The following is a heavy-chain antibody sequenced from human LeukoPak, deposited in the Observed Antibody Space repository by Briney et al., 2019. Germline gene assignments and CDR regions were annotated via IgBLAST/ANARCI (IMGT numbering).Heavy chain of an antibody. V-gene: IGHV1-69*05. CDR3: ARVLYYDSSGYYY. CDR2: IIPIFGTA. CDR1: GGTFSSYA. Sequence: ASVKVSCKAFGGTFSSYAISWVRQAPGQGLEWMRRIIPIFGTANYAQKFQGRVTITTDESTSTAYMELSSLRSEDTAVYYCARVLYYDSSGYYYWGQGTLVTVSP. D-gene: IGHD3-22*01. J-gene: IGHJ4*02.